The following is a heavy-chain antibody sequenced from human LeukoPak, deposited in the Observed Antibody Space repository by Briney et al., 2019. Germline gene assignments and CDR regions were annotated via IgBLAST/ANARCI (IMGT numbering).Heavy chain of an antibody. J-gene: IGHJ5*02. CDR1: GFTFSSYG. V-gene: IGHV3-33*01. D-gene: IGHD3-16*02. CDR2: IWYDGSNK. CDR3: ARESHRRGFDP. Sequence: GGSLRLSCAASGFTFSSYGMHWVRQAPGKGLEWVAVIWYDGSNKYYADSVKGRFTISRDNSKNTLYLQMNSLRAEDTAVYYCARESHRRGFDPWGQGTLVTVSS.